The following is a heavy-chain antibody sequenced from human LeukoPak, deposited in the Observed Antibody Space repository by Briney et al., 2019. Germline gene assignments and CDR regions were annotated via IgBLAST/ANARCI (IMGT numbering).Heavy chain of an antibody. CDR3: ARGAPYSGSPGSVDY. V-gene: IGHV4-39*07. J-gene: IGHJ4*02. CDR1: GGSISSSSYY. Sequence: SETLSLTCTVSGGSISSSSYYWGWIRQPPGKGLEWIGSIYYNGNTYYNPSLKSRVTISVDTSKNQLSLKLSSVTAADTAVYYCARGAPYSGSPGSVDYWGQGTLVTVSS. D-gene: IGHD1-26*01. CDR2: IYYNGNT.